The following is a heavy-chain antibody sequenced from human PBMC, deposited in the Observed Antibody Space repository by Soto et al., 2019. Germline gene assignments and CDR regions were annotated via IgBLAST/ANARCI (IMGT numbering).Heavy chain of an antibody. CDR3: TRVGGYYGDYPNFDY. J-gene: IGHJ4*02. Sequence: SETLSLTCTVYGGSIRSYYWSWIRQPPGKGLEWIGNIYYSGSTNYNPSRKSRVTMSVDMSKNQVSLKLSSVTAADTAVYYCTRVGGYYGDYPNFDYWGQGAQVTVSS. CDR1: GGSIRSYY. CDR2: IYYSGST. V-gene: IGHV4-59*01. D-gene: IGHD4-17*01.